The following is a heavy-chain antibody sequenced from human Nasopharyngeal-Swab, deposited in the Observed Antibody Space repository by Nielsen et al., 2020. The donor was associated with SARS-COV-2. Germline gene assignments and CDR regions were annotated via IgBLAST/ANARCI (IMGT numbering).Heavy chain of an antibody. CDR1: GFSLSYNY. D-gene: IGHD6-13*01. V-gene: IGHV3-53*01. Sequence: GESLKISCEVSGFSLSYNYMSWVRQAPGKVLEWVAVIYSRGETHYTDSVRGRFTISRDNSKNMVNLQLNSLRAEDTAVYYCARMDFIASRDYWGQGTLVTVSS. CDR2: IYSRGET. CDR3: ARMDFIASRDY. J-gene: IGHJ4*02.